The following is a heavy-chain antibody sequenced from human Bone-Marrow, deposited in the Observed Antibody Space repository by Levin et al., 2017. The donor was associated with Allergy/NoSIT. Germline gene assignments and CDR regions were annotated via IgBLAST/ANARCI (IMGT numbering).Heavy chain of an antibody. Sequence: GGSLRLSCAASGFTFSSYAMHWVRQAPGKGLEWVAVISYDGSNKYYADSVKGRFTISRDNSKNTLYLQMNSLRAEDTAVYYCARDSGSYYYWGQGTLVTVSS. CDR2: ISYDGSNK. J-gene: IGHJ4*02. V-gene: IGHV3-30*04. CDR1: GFTFSSYA. D-gene: IGHD1-26*01. CDR3: ARDSGSYYY.